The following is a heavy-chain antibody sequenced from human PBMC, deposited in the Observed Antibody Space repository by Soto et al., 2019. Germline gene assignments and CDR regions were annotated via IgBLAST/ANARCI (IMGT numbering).Heavy chain of an antibody. Sequence: QVQLVQSGAEVKKPGASVKVSCKASGYTFTSYGISWVRQAPGQGLEWMGWISAYNGNTNYAQKLQGRVTMTTDISTSTAYRELRSLRSDDTAVYYCARSLWKQLDPDDAFEIWGQGTMVTVSS. CDR3: ARSLWKQLDPDDAFEI. D-gene: IGHD6-13*01. CDR1: GYTFTSYG. J-gene: IGHJ3*02. CDR2: ISAYNGNT. V-gene: IGHV1-18*01.